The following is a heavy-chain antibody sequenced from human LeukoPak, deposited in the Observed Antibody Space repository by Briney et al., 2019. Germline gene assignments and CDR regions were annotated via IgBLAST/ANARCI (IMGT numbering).Heavy chain of an antibody. D-gene: IGHD3-10*01. CDR1: GDSFSSNSAA. Sequence: SQTLSLTCAISGDSFSSNSAAWNWLRQSPSRGLEWLVRTYYRSKWYNDYGVAVKTRININPDTSKNPFSLQLNSVTPEDTAVYYCARVGTMVRGVIFFDYWGQRTLVTVSS. CDR3: ARVGTMVRGVIFFDY. J-gene: IGHJ4*02. V-gene: IGHV6-1*01. CDR2: TYYRSKWYN.